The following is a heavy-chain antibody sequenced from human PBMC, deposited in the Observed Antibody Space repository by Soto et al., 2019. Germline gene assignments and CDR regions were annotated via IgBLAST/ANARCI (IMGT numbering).Heavy chain of an antibody. J-gene: IGHJ3*02. CDR2: INPTGSMT. CDR3: ARDTGYDHDAFDI. CDR1: GYSFITSYH. V-gene: IGHV1-46*01. Sequence: ASVKVSCKASGYSFITSYHMHWVRQAPGQGLEWMGIINPTGSMTRYSQKFQGRLTMTRDTSTATDCMELSNLTSEDTAVYFCARDTGYDHDAFDIWGQGTRVTVSS. D-gene: IGHD5-12*01.